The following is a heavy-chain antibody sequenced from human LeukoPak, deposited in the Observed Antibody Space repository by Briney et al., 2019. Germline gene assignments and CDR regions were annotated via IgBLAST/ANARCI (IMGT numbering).Heavy chain of an antibody. Sequence: ASVKVSCKASGGTLSSYAISWVRQAPGQGLEWMGGIIPIFGTANYAQKFQGRVTITADKSTSTAYMELSSLRSEDTAVYYCARSYYYDSSGYVDYWGQGTLVTVSS. D-gene: IGHD3-22*01. CDR2: IIPIFGTA. CDR1: GGTLSSYA. V-gene: IGHV1-69*06. CDR3: ARSYYYDSSGYVDY. J-gene: IGHJ4*02.